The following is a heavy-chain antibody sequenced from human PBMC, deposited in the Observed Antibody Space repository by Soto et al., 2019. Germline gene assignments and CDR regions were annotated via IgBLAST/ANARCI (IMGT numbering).Heavy chain of an antibody. J-gene: IGHJ6*02. CDR3: APMGV. CDR1: GFTFSSYA. Sequence: GSLRLSCAASGFTFSSYAMSWVRQAPGKGLEWVSAISGVDNSTYYADSVKGRFTISRDNSKNTLYPQMSSLRADDTAVYYCAPMGVWGQGTTVTVSS. CDR2: ISGVDNST. V-gene: IGHV3-23*01.